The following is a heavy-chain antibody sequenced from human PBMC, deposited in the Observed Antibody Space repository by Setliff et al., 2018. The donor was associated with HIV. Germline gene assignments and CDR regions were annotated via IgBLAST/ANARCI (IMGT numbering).Heavy chain of an antibody. CDR1: GYSFTSYG. D-gene: IGHD6-19*01. CDR2: ISPYSRIT. CDR3: ARTLYSSFSSFDY. V-gene: IGHV1-18*01. Sequence: ASVKVSCKASGYSFTSYGIGWVRQAPGQGLEWIGWISPYSRITNYALKFRDRVTMTRDTSISTAYMELSRLRSDDTALYYCARTLYSSFSSFDYWGQGTLVTVSS. J-gene: IGHJ4*02.